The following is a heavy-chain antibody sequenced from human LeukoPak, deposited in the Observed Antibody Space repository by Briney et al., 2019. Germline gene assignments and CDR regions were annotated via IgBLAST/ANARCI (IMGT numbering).Heavy chain of an antibody. CDR1: GYTFTGYY. V-gene: IGHV1-2*02. CDR2: INPNSGGT. D-gene: IGHD6-13*01. Sequence: ASVKVSCKASGYTFTGYYMHWVRQAPGQGLEWMGWINPNSGGTNYAQKFQVRGTMTRDTSISTAYMELSRLRSDDTAVYYCARSAESSSWVEFDYWGQGTQVTISS. J-gene: IGHJ4*02. CDR3: ARSAESSSWVEFDY.